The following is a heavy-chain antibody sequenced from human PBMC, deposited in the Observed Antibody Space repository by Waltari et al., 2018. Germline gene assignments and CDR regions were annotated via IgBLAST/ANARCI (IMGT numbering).Heavy chain of an antibody. CDR2: IIPIFGTA. CDR3: ARVLGVSPYGMDV. V-gene: IGHV1-69*05. Sequence: QAPGQGLEWMGGIIPIFGTANYAQKFQGRVTITTDESTSTAYMELSSLRSEDTAVYYCARVLGVSPYGMDVWGQGTTVTVSS. D-gene: IGHD3-16*01. J-gene: IGHJ6*02.